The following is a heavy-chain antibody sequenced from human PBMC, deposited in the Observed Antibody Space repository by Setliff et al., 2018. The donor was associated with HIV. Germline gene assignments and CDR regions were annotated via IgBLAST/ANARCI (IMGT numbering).Heavy chain of an antibody. CDR3: ARGSTYRVDP. D-gene: IGHD3-16*02. J-gene: IGHJ5*02. Sequence: PSETLSLTCAVHGGPFSDHYWNWIRQPPGKGLEWIAEIHHTGYMNYNPSLKSRVTISLDKSKNQFSLKLSSVTAADTAIYYCARGSTYRVDPWGQGTLVTVSS. V-gene: IGHV4-34*01. CDR1: GGPFSDHY. CDR2: IHHTGYM.